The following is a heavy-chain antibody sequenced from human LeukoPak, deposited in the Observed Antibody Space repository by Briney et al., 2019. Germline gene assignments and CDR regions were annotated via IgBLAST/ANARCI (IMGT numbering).Heavy chain of an antibody. V-gene: IGHV3-30*04. J-gene: IGHJ4*02. CDR1: GFTLSSYA. D-gene: IGHD2-2*01. CDR3: ASPQLDCSSTSCYLTY. CDR2: ISYDGSNK. Sequence: GRSLRLSCAASGFTLSSYAMHWVRQAPGKGMEWVAVISYDGSNKYYADSVKGRFTISRDNSKNTLYLQMNSLRAEDTAVYYCASPQLDCSSTSCYLTYWGQGTLVTVSS.